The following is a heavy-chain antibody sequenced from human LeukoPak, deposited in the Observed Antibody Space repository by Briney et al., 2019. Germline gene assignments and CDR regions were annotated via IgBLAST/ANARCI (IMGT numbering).Heavy chain of an antibody. CDR3: AQGGPVESMDV. CDR2: ISSSNSYI. CDR1: GFTFSSYS. J-gene: IGHJ6*02. D-gene: IGHD5-24*01. V-gene: IGHV3-21*01. Sequence: GGPLRLSCAASGFTFSSYSMNWVRQAPGKGLEWVSSISSSNSYIYYADSVKGRFTISRDNAKNSLYLQMNSPRAEDTAVYSCAQGGPVESMDVWGQGTTVTVSS.